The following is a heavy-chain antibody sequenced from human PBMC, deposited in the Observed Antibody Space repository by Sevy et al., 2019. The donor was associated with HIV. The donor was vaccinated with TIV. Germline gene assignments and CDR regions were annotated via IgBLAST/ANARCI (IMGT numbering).Heavy chain of an antibody. CDR1: GGSISSYY. V-gene: IGHV4-4*07. CDR2: IYTSGST. CDR3: ARDLANYSCGWYGWFDP. Sequence: SETLSLTCTVSGGSISSYYWSWIRQPAGKGLEWIGRIYTSGSTNYNPSLKSRDTMSVDKSKNQYSLKLSSVTTADTAVYYCARDLANYSCGWYGWFDPWGQGTLVTVSS. J-gene: IGHJ5*02. D-gene: IGHD6-19*01.